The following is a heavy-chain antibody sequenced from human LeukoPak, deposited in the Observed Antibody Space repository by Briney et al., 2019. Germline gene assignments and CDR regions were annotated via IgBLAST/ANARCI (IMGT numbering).Heavy chain of an antibody. J-gene: IGHJ3*02. D-gene: IGHD3-3*01. CDR1: GGSISSGDYY. CDR3: ASYYDFWSGLAFDI. V-gene: IGHV4-30-4*08. CDR2: IYYSGST. Sequence: PSETLSLTCTVSGGSISSGDYYWSWIRQPPGKGLEWIGYIYYSGSTYYNPSLKSRVTISVDTSKNQFSLKLSSVTAADTAAYYCASYYDFWSGLAFDIWGQGTMVTVSS.